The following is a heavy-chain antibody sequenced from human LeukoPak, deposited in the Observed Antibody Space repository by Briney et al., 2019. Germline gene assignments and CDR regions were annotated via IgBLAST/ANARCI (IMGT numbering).Heavy chain of an antibody. J-gene: IGHJ4*02. V-gene: IGHV1-18*04. D-gene: IGHD6-19*01. CDR1: GYTFTSYG. CDR3: ARGPGIAVAGVFDY. CDR2: ISGHNGHT. Sequence: ASVKVSCKACGYTFTSYGINWVRQALGQGLEWMGWISGHNGHTNYVQKMQCRVTMTTDTSTNTAYMELRNLTSDDTAVYYCARGPGIAVAGVFDYWGQGSLVTVSS.